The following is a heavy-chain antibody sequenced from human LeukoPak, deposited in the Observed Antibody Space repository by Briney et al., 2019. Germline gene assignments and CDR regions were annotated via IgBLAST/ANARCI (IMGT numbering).Heavy chain of an antibody. CDR1: GYTFTSYC. D-gene: IGHD3-10*01. CDR2: INPSGGST. V-gene: IGHV1-46*01. CDR3: ARDSMVRGVIIPTGYYGPDV. J-gene: IGHJ6*04. Sequence: GASVKVSCKASGYTFTSYCMHWVRQAPGQGLEWMGIINPSGGSTSYAQKFQGRVTMTRDTSKSTVYMEMSSLRAEDTAVYYCARDSMVRGVIIPTGYYGPDVWGKGTTVTVSS.